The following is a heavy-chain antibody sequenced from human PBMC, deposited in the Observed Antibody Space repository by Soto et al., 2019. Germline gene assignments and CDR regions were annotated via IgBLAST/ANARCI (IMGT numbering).Heavy chain of an antibody. CDR2: IIPIFGTA. J-gene: IGHJ6*02. V-gene: IGHV1-69*13. Sequence: GASVKVSCKASGGTFSSYAISWVRQAPGQGLEWMGGIIPIFGTANYAQKFQGRVTITADESTSTAYMELSSLRSEDTAVYYCASRITMIVVVPYYGMDVWGQGTTVTVSS. CDR1: GGTFSSYA. CDR3: ASRITMIVVVPYYGMDV. D-gene: IGHD3-22*01.